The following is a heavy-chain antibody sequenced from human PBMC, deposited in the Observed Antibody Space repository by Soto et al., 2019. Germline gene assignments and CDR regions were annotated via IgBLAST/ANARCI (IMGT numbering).Heavy chain of an antibody. D-gene: IGHD6-6*01. J-gene: IGHJ4*01. Sequence: QITLKESGPTLVTPTQTLTLTCSFSGFSLISLGMGVGWIRQPPGKALEWLAVIYSDDGKYYKPSLTSRLTITQDTPKNQLVLEMTDIVTADTCTYYCVHRSMGEEGIIFFASSGHGALVCGSS. CDR3: VHRSMGEEGIIFFAS. CDR1: GFSLISLGMG. V-gene: IGHV2-5*02. CDR2: IYSDDGK.